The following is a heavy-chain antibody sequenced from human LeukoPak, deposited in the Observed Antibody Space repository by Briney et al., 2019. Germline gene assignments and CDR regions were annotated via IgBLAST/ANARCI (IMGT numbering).Heavy chain of an antibody. J-gene: IGHJ4*02. CDR1: GYTFTSYG. D-gene: IGHD3-22*01. V-gene: IGHV1-18*01. CDR2: ISAYNGNT. Sequence: ASVKVSCKASGYTFTSYGISWVRQAPGQGLKWMGWISAYNGNTNYAQKLQGRVTMTTDTSTSTAYMEPRSLRSDDTAVYYCARGAPYYYDSSGYSDYWGQGTLVTVSS. CDR3: ARGAPYYYDSSGYSDY.